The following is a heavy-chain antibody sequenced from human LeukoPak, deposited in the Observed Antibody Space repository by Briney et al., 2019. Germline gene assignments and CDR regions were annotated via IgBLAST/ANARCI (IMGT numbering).Heavy chain of an antibody. V-gene: IGHV3-23*01. D-gene: IGHD3-22*01. CDR3: AKDGFDYYDSSGYYYFNY. J-gene: IGHJ4*02. CDR2: ISGGGVAI. Sequence: GGSLRLSCAASGFTFSNHARSWVRQAPGKGLQWVSAISGGGVAIYYADSVKGRFTISRDNSKNTLYLQMNSLRAEDTAVYYCAKDGFDYYDSSGYYYFNYWGQGTLVTVSS. CDR1: GFTFSNHA.